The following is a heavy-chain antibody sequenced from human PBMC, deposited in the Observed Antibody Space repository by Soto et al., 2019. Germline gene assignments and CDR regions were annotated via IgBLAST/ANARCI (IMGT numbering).Heavy chain of an antibody. V-gene: IGHV4-61*01. D-gene: IGHD3-3*01. CDR3: ATRITVFGLLIPPFDP. J-gene: IGHJ5*02. CDR2: VYYSGST. Sequence: PSETLSLTCTVSGGSVSSGSYYWGWIRQPPGKGLEWIGYVYYSGSTNYNPSLKSRVTISVDTSKNQFSLRLSSVTAADPAIYFCATRITVFGLLIPPFDPWGQGTQVTVSS. CDR1: GGSVSSGSYY.